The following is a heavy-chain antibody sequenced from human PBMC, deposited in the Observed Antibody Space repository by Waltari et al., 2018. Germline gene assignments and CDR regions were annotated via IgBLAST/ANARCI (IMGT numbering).Heavy chain of an antibody. Sequence: QVQLVESGGGVVQPGRSLRLSCAASGFTFSTYGMHWVRQAPGKGLEWVAVISYDGSNKYYADSVKGRFTISRENSKNTLYLQMNSLRAEDTAVYYCAKERYAYCGGNCYSEYFHHWGQGTLVTVSS. CDR1: GFTFSTYG. CDR2: ISYDGSNK. CDR3: AKERYAYCGGNCYSEYFHH. J-gene: IGHJ1*01. V-gene: IGHV3-30*18. D-gene: IGHD2-21*01.